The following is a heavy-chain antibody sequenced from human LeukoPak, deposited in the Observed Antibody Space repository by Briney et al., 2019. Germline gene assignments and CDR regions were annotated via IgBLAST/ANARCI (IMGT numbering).Heavy chain of an antibody. J-gene: IGHJ4*02. D-gene: IGHD6-13*01. CDR3: AREGTTWYEFDY. CDR2: IYSSGST. V-gene: IGHV4-4*07. CDR1: GGSISRYY. Sequence: PSETLSLTCTVSGGSISRYYWSFIRQPAGKGLEWIGRIYSSGSTNYNPSLKRRLTMSVNTSKNQFSLKSTSVTAADTAVYYCAREGTTWYEFDYWGQGTLVTVSS.